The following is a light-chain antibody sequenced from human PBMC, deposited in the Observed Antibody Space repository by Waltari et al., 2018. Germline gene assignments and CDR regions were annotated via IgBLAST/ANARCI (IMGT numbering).Light chain of an antibody. CDR3: QQRRNWPLT. V-gene: IGKV3-11*01. CDR1: QSVNSY. J-gene: IGKJ4*01. CDR2: DAS. Sequence: EIVLTQSPATLSLSPGERATLSCRSSQSVNSYLTWYQQKPGQAPRPLIYDASNRATGIPARFSGSGAGTDFTLTISSLEPEDFAIYYCQQRRNWPLTFGGGTKVEIK.